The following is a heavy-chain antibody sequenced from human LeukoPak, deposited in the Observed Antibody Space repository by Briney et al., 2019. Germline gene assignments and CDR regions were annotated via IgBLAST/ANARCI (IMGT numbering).Heavy chain of an antibody. CDR1: GGSMSSNSYY. Sequence: SETLSLTCTVSGGSMSSNSYYWGWICRPPGKGLEWIVTIYSTRNTYYNPSLRIRVTISMDTSKSRVSLRLSSVTAADAAVYYCARHWSWYVDYWGQGTLVTVSS. J-gene: IGHJ4*02. V-gene: IGHV4-39*01. CDR2: IYSTRNT. CDR3: ARHWSWYVDY. D-gene: IGHD6-13*01.